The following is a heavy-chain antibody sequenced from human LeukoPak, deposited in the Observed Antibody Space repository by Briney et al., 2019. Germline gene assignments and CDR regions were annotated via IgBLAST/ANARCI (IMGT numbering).Heavy chain of an antibody. Sequence: GGSLRLSCAASGFTFSSYEMNWVRQAPGKGLEWVSYISSSGSTIYYADSVKGRFTISRDNAKNSLYLQMISLRAEDTAVYYCARDHRYSSPRYYGMDVWGQGTTVTVSS. CDR1: GFTFSSYE. CDR2: ISSSGSTI. CDR3: ARDHRYSSPRYYGMDV. V-gene: IGHV3-48*03. D-gene: IGHD6-13*01. J-gene: IGHJ6*02.